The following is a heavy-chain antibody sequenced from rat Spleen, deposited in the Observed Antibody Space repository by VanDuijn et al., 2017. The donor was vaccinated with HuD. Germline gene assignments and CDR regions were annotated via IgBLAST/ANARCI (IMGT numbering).Heavy chain of an antibody. CDR2: ISTGGGNT. Sequence: EVQLVESGGGLVQPGGSIKLSCAASGLTFSNYYMAWVRQAPTKGLEWVASISTGGGNTYYRDSVKGRFTISRDNAKSTLYLQMDSLRSEDTATYYCTIRDGGFPGWGQGTLVTVSS. J-gene: IGHJ3*01. V-gene: IGHV5-25*01. CDR1: GLTFSNYY. CDR3: TIRDGGFPG. D-gene: IGHD1-11*01.